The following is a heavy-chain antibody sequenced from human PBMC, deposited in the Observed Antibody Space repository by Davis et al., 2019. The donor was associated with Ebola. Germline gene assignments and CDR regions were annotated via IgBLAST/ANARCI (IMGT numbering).Heavy chain of an antibody. V-gene: IGHV3-13*01. Sequence: GESLKISCVASGFTFRTFDVHWARRPIGKGQEWVSVFGPVGDTDCLGSVKGRLTISKENAQSSFFLQLNSLRGEDTAVFCCKYSYLLDGRRCEVDYWGQGTLVVASS. CDR1: GFTFRTFD. D-gene: IGHD1-26*01. CDR2: FGPVGDT. J-gene: IGHJ4*02. CDR3: KYSYLLDGRRCEVDY.